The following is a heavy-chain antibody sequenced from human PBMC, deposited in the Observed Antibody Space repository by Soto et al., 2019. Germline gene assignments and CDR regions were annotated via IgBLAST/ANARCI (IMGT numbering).Heavy chain of an antibody. J-gene: IGHJ4*02. V-gene: IGHV4-34*01. CDR1: GGSLSGYS. CDR2: INHSGST. Sequence: PSETQSLTCAVYGGSLSGYSRSWIRQTAGKGLESIGEINHSGSTNYDPSLKSRVTISVDTSKDQFSLKLSSVTAADTAVYYCARGKLSDYVWGSYRYHFDYWGQGTVVTVAS. D-gene: IGHD3-16*02. CDR3: ARGKLSDYVWGSYRYHFDY.